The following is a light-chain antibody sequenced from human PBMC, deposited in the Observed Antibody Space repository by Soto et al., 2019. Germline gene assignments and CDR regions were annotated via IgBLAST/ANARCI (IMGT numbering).Light chain of an antibody. CDR2: DAS. V-gene: IGKV3-11*01. CDR3: QQRSNWPLT. CDR1: QSVSSY. J-gene: IGKJ4*01. Sequence: EIVLTQSPATLSLSPGERATLSCRASQSVSSYLAWYQQKPGQAPRLLIYDASNRATGIPARFSGSGSGTDFTLTISSLEPDDFAVYYCQQRSNWPLTFGRGTKVEIK.